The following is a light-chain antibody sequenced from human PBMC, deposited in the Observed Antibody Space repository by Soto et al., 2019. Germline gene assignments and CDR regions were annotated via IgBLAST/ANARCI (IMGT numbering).Light chain of an antibody. V-gene: IGKV1-5*01. CDR1: QTISRW. Sequence: DIQLTQTPSTLSASVGDEVTITCRASQTISRWLAWYQQKPGRAPKLLIYDASTLESGVPSRFSGSGSETEFTLTISRLPPDDFATYFCHSRALGQGTRLEI. CDR3: HSRA. CDR2: DAS. J-gene: IGKJ5*01.